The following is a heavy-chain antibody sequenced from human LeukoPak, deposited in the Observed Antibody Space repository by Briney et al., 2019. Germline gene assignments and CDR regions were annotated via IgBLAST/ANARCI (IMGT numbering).Heavy chain of an antibody. CDR3: AKEGYSHTSNYFDN. Sequence: GGSLRLSCAVSGFTFRSNGMHWVRQAPGTGLEWVSLISGDSVSTFYADSVEGRFTISRDNSKNSLSLQMDRLTTEDTALYYCAKEGYSHTSNYFDNWGQGILVTVSS. CDR1: GFTFRSNG. V-gene: IGHV3-43*02. D-gene: IGHD2-15*01. CDR2: ISGDSVST. J-gene: IGHJ4*02.